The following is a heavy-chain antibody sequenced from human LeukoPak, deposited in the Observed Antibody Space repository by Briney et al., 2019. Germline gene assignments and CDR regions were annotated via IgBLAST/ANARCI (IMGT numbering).Heavy chain of an antibody. V-gene: IGHV5-51*01. Sequence: PGESLKISCKGSGNSFTNYWLGWVRQMPGKGLEWMGIIYPGDSETRNSPSFQGQVTISADKSISTAYLQWSSLKASDTAMYYCASLTGTYFDYWGQGTLVTVSS. J-gene: IGHJ4*02. CDR3: ASLTGTYFDY. CDR1: GNSFTNYW. D-gene: IGHD7-27*01. CDR2: IYPGDSET.